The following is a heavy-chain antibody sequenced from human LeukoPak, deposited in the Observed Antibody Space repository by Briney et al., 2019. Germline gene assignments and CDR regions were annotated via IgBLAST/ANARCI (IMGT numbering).Heavy chain of an antibody. D-gene: IGHD6-6*01. CDR3: ARDGSSVPYNWFDP. Sequence: PSETLSLTCAVYGGSFSGYYWSWIRQPPGKGLEWIGEINHSGSTNYNPSLKSRVTISVDTSKNQFSLKLSSVTAADTAVYYCARDGSSVPYNWFDPWGQGTLVTVSS. V-gene: IGHV4-34*01. CDR2: INHSGST. CDR1: GGSFSGYY. J-gene: IGHJ5*02.